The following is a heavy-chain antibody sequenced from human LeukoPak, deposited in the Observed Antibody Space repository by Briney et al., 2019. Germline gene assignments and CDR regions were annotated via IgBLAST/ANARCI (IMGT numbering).Heavy chain of an antibody. CDR2: IIPIFGTA. V-gene: IGHV1-69*05. J-gene: IGHJ5*02. Sequence: GSSVKVSCKASGGTFSSYAISWVRQAPGQGLEWMGGIIPIFGTANYAQKFQGRVTTTTDESTSTAYMELSSLRSEDTAVYYCARDGSYSSSWYYSWGQGTLVTVSS. CDR3: ARDGSYSSSWYYS. CDR1: GGTFSSYA. D-gene: IGHD6-13*01.